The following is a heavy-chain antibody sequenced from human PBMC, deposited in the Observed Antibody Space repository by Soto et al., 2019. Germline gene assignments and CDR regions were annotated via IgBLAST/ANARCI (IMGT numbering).Heavy chain of an antibody. D-gene: IGHD4-17*01. CDR2: IYYSGST. J-gene: IGHJ5*02. CDR3: ARELRTTTGTTPYNWFDP. Sequence: SETLSLTCTVSGGSISSGDYFWSWIRQPPGKGLEWIGNIYYSGSTYYNSSLKSRITISVDTSKNQFSLKVSSVTAADTAVYFCARELRTTTGTTPYNWFDPWAQGTLVTVS. CDR1: GGSISSGDYF. V-gene: IGHV4-30-4*01.